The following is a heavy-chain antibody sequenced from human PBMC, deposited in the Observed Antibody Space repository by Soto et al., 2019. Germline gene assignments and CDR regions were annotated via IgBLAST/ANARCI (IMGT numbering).Heavy chain of an antibody. D-gene: IGHD3-10*01. Sequence: PSETLSLTCTVSGDSISSYYWSWIRQPPGKGLEWIGYIYYTGSTNYNPSLKSRVTISVDTSKNQFSLKLTSVTAADTAVYYCARRGSGRNFDYWGQGTLVTVSS. CDR1: GDSISSYY. V-gene: IGHV4-59*01. CDR3: ARRGSGRNFDY. J-gene: IGHJ4*02. CDR2: IYYTGST.